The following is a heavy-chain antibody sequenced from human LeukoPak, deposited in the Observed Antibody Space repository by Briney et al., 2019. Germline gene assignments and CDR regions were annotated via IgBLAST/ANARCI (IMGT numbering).Heavy chain of an antibody. D-gene: IGHD3-3*01. V-gene: IGHV4-30-4*01. Sequence: SETLSLTCAVYGGSFSDYYWSWIRQPPGKGLEWIGYIYYSGSTYYNPSLKSRVTTSVDTSKNQFSLKLSSVTAADTAVYYCARGSITIFGVVIRRQAGFDPWGQGTLVTVSS. J-gene: IGHJ5*02. CDR2: IYYSGST. CDR1: GGSFSDYY. CDR3: ARGSITIFGVVIRRQAGFDP.